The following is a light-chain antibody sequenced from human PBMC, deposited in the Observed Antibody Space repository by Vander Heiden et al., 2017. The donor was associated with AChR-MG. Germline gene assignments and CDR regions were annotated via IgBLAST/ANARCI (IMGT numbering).Light chain of an antibody. CDR2: ENN. Sequence: QSVLTQPPSVSAAPGQKVTIPCSGSTSNIENNYVSWYQKFPGTAPKLLIYENNKRPSGIPDRFSGSKSGTSATLGITGLQTGDEADYYCGTWDSGLSAWMFGGGTKLTVL. CDR1: TSNIENNY. V-gene: IGLV1-51*02. CDR3: GTWDSGLSAWM. J-gene: IGLJ3*02.